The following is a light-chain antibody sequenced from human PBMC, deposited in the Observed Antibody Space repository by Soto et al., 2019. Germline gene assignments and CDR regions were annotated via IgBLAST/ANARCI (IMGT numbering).Light chain of an antibody. Sequence: EIVMTPSPATLSVSPGERATVSCRASHDIRSNLAWYQQRPGQAPRLLIYGASTRATGIPARFSGSGSGTEFTLTISSLQSEDFAVYHCQQYHNLPPWTFGQGTKVEIK. J-gene: IGKJ1*01. CDR2: GAS. CDR3: QQYHNLPPWT. V-gene: IGKV3-15*01. CDR1: HDIRSN.